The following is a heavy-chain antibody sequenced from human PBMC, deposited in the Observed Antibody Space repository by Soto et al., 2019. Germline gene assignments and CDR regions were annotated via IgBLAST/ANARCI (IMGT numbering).Heavy chain of an antibody. D-gene: IGHD3-10*01. CDR1: GEFVGNYH. J-gene: IGHJ6*02. CDR2: VYSNGGT. V-gene: IGHV4-59*08. Sequence: PLPTLTLTFTPAGEFVGNYHWRWFRVPPGKGLEWIGYVYSNGGTSYNPSLKSRITISIDASKSQFSLKVNSVTAADTAVYYCARQGFGTIHGLLDVWGQGTTVTVS. CDR3: ARQGFGTIHGLLDV.